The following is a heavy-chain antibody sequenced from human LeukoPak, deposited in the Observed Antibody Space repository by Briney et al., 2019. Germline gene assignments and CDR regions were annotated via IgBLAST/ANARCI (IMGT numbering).Heavy chain of an antibody. CDR1: GFTFSSYV. Sequence: GGSLRLSCAASGFTFSSYVMSWVRQVPGKGLEWVSAISGSGGGTYYADSVKGRFTISRDNSKNTLYLQTTSLRAEDTALYYCARRGAAGTYYFDYWGQGTLVTVSS. D-gene: IGHD6-13*01. J-gene: IGHJ4*02. CDR2: ISGSGGGT. V-gene: IGHV3-23*01. CDR3: ARRGAAGTYYFDY.